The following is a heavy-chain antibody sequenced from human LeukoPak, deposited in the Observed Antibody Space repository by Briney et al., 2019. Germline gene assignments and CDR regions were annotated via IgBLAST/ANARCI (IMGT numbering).Heavy chain of an antibody. J-gene: IGHJ4*02. Sequence: GGSLRLSCAASGFTFSSYSMNWVRQAPGKGLEWVSSISSSSSYIYYADSVKARFTISRDNAKNSLYLQMNSLRAEDTAVYYCARDNYDSSGYYDYWGQGTLVTVSS. D-gene: IGHD3-22*01. CDR1: GFTFSSYS. CDR2: ISSSSSYI. V-gene: IGHV3-21*01. CDR3: ARDNYDSSGYYDY.